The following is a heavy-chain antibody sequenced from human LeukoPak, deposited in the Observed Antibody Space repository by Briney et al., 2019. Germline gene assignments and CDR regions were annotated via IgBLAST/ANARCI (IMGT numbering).Heavy chain of an antibody. J-gene: IGHJ4*02. CDR3: ASSYDFWSGTGAYFDY. D-gene: IGHD3-3*01. V-gene: IGHV1-69*13. CDR2: IIPIFGTA. CDR1: GGTFSSYA. Sequence: ASVKVSCKASGGTFSSYAISWVRQAPGQGLEWMGGIIPIFGTANYAQKFQGRVTITADESTSTAYMELSSLRSEDTAVYYCASSYDFWSGTGAYFDYWGQGTLVTVSS.